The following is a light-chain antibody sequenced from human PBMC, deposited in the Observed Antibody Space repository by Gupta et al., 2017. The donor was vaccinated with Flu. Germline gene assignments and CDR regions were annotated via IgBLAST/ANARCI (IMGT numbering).Light chain of an antibody. Sequence: VTLGQPASISCRSSQTLVHSDGDTYLNWFQQRPGQSPRRLIYKVSDRDSGVPDRNSRRGSGTDFTLKISGVGAEDVGIYYCRQGIHWPYTFGQWTKLEIK. J-gene: IGKJ2*01. CDR2: KVS. CDR3: RQGIHWPYT. V-gene: IGKV2-30*02. CDR1: QTLVHSDGDTY.